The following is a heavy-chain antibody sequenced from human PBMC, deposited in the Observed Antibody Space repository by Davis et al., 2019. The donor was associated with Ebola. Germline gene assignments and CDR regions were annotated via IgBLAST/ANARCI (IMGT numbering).Heavy chain of an antibody. CDR1: AGTFSSYA. D-gene: IGHD6-13*01. Sequence: SAKVSCKASAGTFSSYAISWVRQAPGQGLEWRGRIIPILGIANYAQKFQGRVTITADKSTSTAYMELSSLRSEDTAVYYCARDAYSSSWYGGWFDPWGQGTLVTVSS. CDR3: ARDAYSSSWYGGWFDP. V-gene: IGHV1-69*04. J-gene: IGHJ5*02. CDR2: IIPILGIA.